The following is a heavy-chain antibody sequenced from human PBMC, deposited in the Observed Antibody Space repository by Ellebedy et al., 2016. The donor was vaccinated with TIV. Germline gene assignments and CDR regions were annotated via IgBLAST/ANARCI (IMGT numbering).Heavy chain of an antibody. CDR1: GFTFRAYA. CDR3: TRDNGDYGMDV. V-gene: IGHV3-49*04. D-gene: IGHD4-17*01. Sequence: PGGSLRLSCTASGFTFRAYAVSWVRQAPGKGPEWVGFIRSEANSGPTEYAASVRGRFSISRDDSESIAYLQMNSLKTEDSADYYCTRDNGDYGMDVWGQGTTVIVSS. CDR2: IRSEANSGPT. J-gene: IGHJ6*02.